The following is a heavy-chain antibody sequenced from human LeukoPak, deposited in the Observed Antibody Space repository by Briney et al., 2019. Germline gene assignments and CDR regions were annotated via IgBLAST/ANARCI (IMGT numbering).Heavy chain of an antibody. CDR2: INPNSGGT. Sequence: ASVKVSCKASGYTLTGYYMHWARQASGQGLEWMGRINPNSGGTNYAQKFQGRVTMTRDTSISTAYMELSRLRSDDTAVYYCARRGYSYGYGMSLWGQGTLVTVSS. V-gene: IGHV1-2*06. CDR1: GYTLTGYY. J-gene: IGHJ4*02. CDR3: ARRGYSYGYGMSL. D-gene: IGHD5-18*01.